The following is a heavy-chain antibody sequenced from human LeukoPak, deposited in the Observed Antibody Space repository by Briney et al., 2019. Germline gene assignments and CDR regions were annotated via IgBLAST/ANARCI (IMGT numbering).Heavy chain of an antibody. CDR1: GFTFSSYS. CDR3: ARVPGTTSYYYYGMDV. CDR2: ISSSSSYI. J-gene: IGHJ6*02. V-gene: IGHV3-21*04. Sequence: GGSLRLSCAASGFTFSSYSMNWVRQAPGKGLEWVSSISSSSSYIYYADSVKGRFTISRDNAKNSLYLQMNSLRAEDTAVYYCARVPGTTSYYYYGMDVWGQGTTVTVSS. D-gene: IGHD1-1*01.